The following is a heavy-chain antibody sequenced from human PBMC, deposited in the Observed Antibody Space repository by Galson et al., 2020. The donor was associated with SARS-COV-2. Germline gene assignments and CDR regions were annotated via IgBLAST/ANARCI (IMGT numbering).Heavy chain of an antibody. D-gene: IGHD1-26*01. Sequence: GESLKISCAASGFTFSSYGMHWVRQAPGKGLEWVAVISYDGSNKYYADSVKGRFTISRDNSKNTLYLQMNSLRAEDTAVYYCAKESWELLWSLDYWGQGTLVTVSS. V-gene: IGHV3-30*18. CDR3: AKESWELLWSLDY. CDR1: GFTFSSYG. J-gene: IGHJ4*02. CDR2: ISYDGSNK.